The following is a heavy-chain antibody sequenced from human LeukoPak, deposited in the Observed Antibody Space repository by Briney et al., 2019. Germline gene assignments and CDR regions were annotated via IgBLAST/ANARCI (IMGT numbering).Heavy chain of an antibody. Sequence: GGSLRLSCAASGFTVSSNYMSWVRQAPGKGLEWVANIKQDGSEKYYVDSVKGRFTISRDNAKNSLYLQMNSLRAEDTAVYYCARDRIAGATPFDYWGQGTLVTVSS. J-gene: IGHJ4*02. D-gene: IGHD1-26*01. V-gene: IGHV3-7*01. CDR1: GFTVSSNY. CDR2: IKQDGSEK. CDR3: ARDRIAGATPFDY.